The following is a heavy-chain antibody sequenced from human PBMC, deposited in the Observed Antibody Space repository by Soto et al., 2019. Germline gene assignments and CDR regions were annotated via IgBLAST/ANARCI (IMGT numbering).Heavy chain of an antibody. V-gene: IGHV5-51*01. CDR1: VYSLTSYL. Sequence: GESLKIACKDSVYSLTSYLIGWVRQMPGKGLEWMGIIYPGDSDTRYSPSFQGQVTISADKSISTAYLQWSSLKASDTAIYYCARQSGMDVWGQGTTVTVSS. D-gene: IGHD5-12*01. J-gene: IGHJ6*02. CDR2: IYPGDSDT. CDR3: ARQSGMDV.